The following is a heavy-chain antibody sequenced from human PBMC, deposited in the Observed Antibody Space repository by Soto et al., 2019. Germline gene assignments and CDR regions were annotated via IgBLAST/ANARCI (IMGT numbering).Heavy chain of an antibody. V-gene: IGHV1-18*01. CDR3: ARDPPTYYDFWSGYSAGYYFDY. CDR1: GYTFTSYG. J-gene: IGHJ4*02. Sequence: ASVKVSCKASGYTFTSYGISWVRQAPGQGLEWMGWISAYNGNTNYAQKLQGRFTMTTDTSTSTAYMELRSLRSDDTAVYYCARDPPTYYDFWSGYSAGYYFDYWGQGTLVTVSS. CDR2: ISAYNGNT. D-gene: IGHD3-3*01.